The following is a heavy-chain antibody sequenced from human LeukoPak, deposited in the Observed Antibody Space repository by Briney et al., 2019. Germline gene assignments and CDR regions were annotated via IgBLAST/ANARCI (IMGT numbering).Heavy chain of an antibody. J-gene: IGHJ4*02. Sequence: ASVKVSCKASGYTFTGYYMHWVRQAPGQGLEWMGWINPNSGGTNYAQKFQGMVTMTRDTSISTAYMELSRLRSDDTAVYYCARASLYNWNDGAQLDYWGQGTLVTVSS. D-gene: IGHD1-1*01. V-gene: IGHV1-2*02. CDR1: GYTFTGYY. CDR2: INPNSGGT. CDR3: ARASLYNWNDGAQLDY.